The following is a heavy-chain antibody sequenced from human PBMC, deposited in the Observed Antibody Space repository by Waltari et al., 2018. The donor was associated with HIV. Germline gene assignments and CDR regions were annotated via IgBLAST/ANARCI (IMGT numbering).Heavy chain of an antibody. CDR3: ARESKYCHKYYPFEY. CDR1: GYIFTDYA. J-gene: IGHJ4*02. Sequence: QVHLVESGGGVVQPGRSLRLSCAASGYIFTDYALHWVRQAPGKGLEWVAFIAYDGSRQQYADSVRGRFTISRDDFKNTLYLQMNSLRPGDTAVYYCARESKYCHKYYPFEYWGQGTLVSVSS. D-gene: IGHD2-15*01. V-gene: IGHV3-30-3*01. CDR2: IAYDGSRQ.